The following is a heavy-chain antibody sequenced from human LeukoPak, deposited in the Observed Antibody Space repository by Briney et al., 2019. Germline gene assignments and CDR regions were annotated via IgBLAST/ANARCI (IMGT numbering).Heavy chain of an antibody. J-gene: IGHJ4*02. V-gene: IGHV4-34*01. D-gene: IGHD3-10*01. CDR3: ARHFGGLQDY. CDR1: GGSFSGYY. CDR2: INHSGST. Sequence: SETLSPTCALYGGSFSGYYWSWIRQPPGNGLEWIGEINHSGSTNYNPSLKSRVTISVDTSKIQCSLKLSSVTAADTAVYYCARHFGGLQDYWGQGTLVTVSS.